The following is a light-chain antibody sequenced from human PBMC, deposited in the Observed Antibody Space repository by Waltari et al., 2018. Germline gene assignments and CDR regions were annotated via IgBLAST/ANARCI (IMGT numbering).Light chain of an antibody. CDR2: LNSDGTH. V-gene: IGLV4-69*01. Sequence: QLVLTQSPSASASLGASVKLTCTLSSGHSNYAIAWHQQQPEKGPRYLMKLNSDGTHNKGDGIPDRFSGSSSGAERYLPISSRQSEDESDYYCQTWGTGIRVFGGGTKLTVL. CDR1: SGHSNYA. CDR3: QTWGTGIRV. J-gene: IGLJ3*02.